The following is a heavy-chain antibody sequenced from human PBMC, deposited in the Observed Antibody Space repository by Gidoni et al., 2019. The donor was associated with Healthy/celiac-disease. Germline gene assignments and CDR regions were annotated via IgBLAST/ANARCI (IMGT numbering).Heavy chain of an antibody. CDR1: GYTFPSYG. V-gene: IGHV1-18*01. D-gene: IGHD3-16*01. Sequence: QVQLVQSGAEVKKPGASVTFSFKASGYTFPSYGISWVRQAPGQGLEWMGWISAYNGNTNYAQKLQGRVTMTTDTSTSTAYMELRSLRSDDTAVYYCARGRVGAASLGFRVDPWGQGTLVTVSS. J-gene: IGHJ5*02. CDR2: ISAYNGNT. CDR3: ARGRVGAASLGFRVDP.